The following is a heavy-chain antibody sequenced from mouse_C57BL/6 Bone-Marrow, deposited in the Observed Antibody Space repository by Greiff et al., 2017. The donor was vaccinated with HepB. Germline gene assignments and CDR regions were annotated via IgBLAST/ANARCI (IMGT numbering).Heavy chain of an antibody. Sequence: EVKLQESGGGLVQPGGSMKLSCAASGFTFSDAWMDWVRQSPEKGLEWVAEIRNKANNHATYYAESVKGRFTISRDDSKSSVYLQMNSLRAEDTGIYYCTRAPHYYGSSYGGYFDVWGTGTTVTVSS. J-gene: IGHJ1*03. CDR3: TRAPHYYGSSYGGYFDV. D-gene: IGHD1-1*01. V-gene: IGHV6-6*01. CDR1: GFTFSDAW. CDR2: IRNKANNHAT.